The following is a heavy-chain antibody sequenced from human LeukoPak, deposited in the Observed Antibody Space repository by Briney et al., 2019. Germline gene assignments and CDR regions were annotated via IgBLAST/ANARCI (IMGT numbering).Heavy chain of an antibody. D-gene: IGHD2-8*01. Sequence: VASVKVSCKASGYTFTTYGISWVRQAPGQGLEWMGWISAYNGNTHYAQKLQGRVTMTTDTSTSTAYMELRSLRSDDTAVYYCARAKLGYCTNGVCYSTWFDPWGQGTLVTVSS. CDR2: ISAYNGNT. V-gene: IGHV1-18*01. CDR1: GYTFTTYG. CDR3: ARAKLGYCTNGVCYSTWFDP. J-gene: IGHJ5*02.